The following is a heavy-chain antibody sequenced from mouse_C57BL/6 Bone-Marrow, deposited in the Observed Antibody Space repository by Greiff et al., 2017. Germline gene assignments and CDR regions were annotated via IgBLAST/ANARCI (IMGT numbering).Heavy chain of an antibody. Sequence: QVQLKESGAELVKPGASVKLSCKASGYTFTSYWMHWVQQRPGQGLEWIGMIHPNSGSTNYNEKFKSKATLTVDKSSSTAYMQHSSLTSEDSAVYYSARSLGAMDYWGQGTSVTVSS. CDR2: IHPNSGST. V-gene: IGHV1-64*01. D-gene: IGHD3-1*01. CDR1: GYTFTSYW. CDR3: ARSLGAMDY. J-gene: IGHJ4*01.